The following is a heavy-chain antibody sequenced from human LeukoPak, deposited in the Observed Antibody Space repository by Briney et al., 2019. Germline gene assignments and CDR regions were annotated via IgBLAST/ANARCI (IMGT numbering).Heavy chain of an antibody. CDR3: ARVGGGNFCFDY. J-gene: IGHJ4*02. CDR1: GGSISSGDYY. CDR2: IYYSGST. V-gene: IGHV4-30-4*01. Sequence: PSETLSLTCTVSGGSISSGDYYWSWIRQPPGKGLEWVGYIYYSGSTYYNPSLKSRVTISVDTSKNQFSLMLSSVTAADTAVYYCARVGGGNFCFDYWGQGTLVTVSS. D-gene: IGHD4-23*01.